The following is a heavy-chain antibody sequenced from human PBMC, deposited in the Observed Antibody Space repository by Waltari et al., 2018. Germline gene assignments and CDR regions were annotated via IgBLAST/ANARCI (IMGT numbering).Heavy chain of an antibody. V-gene: IGHV1-8*03. D-gene: IGHD3-22*01. CDR1: GYTFTSYD. Sequence: QVQLVQAGAEVKKPGASVKASCKASGYTFTSYDNNWVRQAHGQGLEWMGWMNPNSGNTGYAQKFQGRVTITRNTSISTAYMELSSLRSEDTAVYYCARVAITPHDAFDIWGQGTMVTVS. CDR2: MNPNSGNT. CDR3: ARVAITPHDAFDI. J-gene: IGHJ3*02.